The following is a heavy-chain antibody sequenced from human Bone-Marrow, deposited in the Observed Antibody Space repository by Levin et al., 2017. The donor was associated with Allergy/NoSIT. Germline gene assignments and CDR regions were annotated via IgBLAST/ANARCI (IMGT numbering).Heavy chain of an antibody. CDR1: GDSVTRTSSY. D-gene: IGHD2/OR15-2a*01. CDR2: IHYSGST. CDR3: ARLNYTDSLNFHSMDV. Sequence: SETLSLTCSVSGDSVTRTSSYWGWIRQPPGKGLEWIGSIHYSGSTYYNPSLKSRVTVSVDTSKNQFSLRLTSVTAADTAVYYCARLNYTDSLNFHSMDVWGQGSTVSVSS. V-gene: IGHV4-39*01. J-gene: IGHJ6*02.